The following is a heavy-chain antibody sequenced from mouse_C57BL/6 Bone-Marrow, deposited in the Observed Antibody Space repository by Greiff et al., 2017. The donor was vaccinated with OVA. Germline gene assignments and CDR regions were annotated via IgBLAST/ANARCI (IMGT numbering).Heavy chain of an antibody. CDR3: ARAGVYSNFS. Sequence: EVKLLESGPGLVKPSQSLSLTCSVTGYSITSGYYWNWIRQFPGNKLEWMGYISYDGSNNYNPSLKNRISITRDTSKNQFFLKLNSVTTEDTATYYCARAGVYSNFSWGQGTSVTVSS. CDR2: ISYDGSN. J-gene: IGHJ4*01. V-gene: IGHV3-6*01. CDR1: GYSITSGYY. D-gene: IGHD2-5*01.